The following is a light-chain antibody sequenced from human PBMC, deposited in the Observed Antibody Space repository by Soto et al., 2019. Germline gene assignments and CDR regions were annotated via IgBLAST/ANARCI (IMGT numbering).Light chain of an antibody. CDR2: EDN. CDR3: SSYTSSNTLYG. Sequence: QSVMIQPASVSGSPGPKITISCSGTSTDVGGLNFVSWYQHHPHRAPKLLIYEDNYRPSGVSGRFSGSKSGNSASLTISGFQAEDEADYYCSSYTSSNTLYGFGVGTKLTVL. CDR1: STDVGGLNF. J-gene: IGLJ1*01. V-gene: IGLV2-14*01.